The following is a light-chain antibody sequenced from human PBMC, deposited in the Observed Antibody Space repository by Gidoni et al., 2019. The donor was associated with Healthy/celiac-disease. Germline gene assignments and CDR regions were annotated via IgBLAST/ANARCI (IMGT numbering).Light chain of an antibody. CDR1: QSVSSN. J-gene: IGKJ4*01. V-gene: IGKV3-15*01. CDR2: GAS. Sequence: DIVMTQSPATLSVSPGERATLSCRASQSVSSNLAWYQQKPGQAPRLLIYGASTRATGIPARVSGSGSGTEFTLTISSLQSEDFAVYYCQQYNNWPYFXGXTKVEIK. CDR3: QQYNNWPY.